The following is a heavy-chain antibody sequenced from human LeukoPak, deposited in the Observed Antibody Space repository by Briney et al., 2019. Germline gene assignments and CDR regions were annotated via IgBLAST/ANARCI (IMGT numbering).Heavy chain of an antibody. V-gene: IGHV4-4*07. J-gene: IGHJ4*02. CDR1: GGSISSYY. Sequence: SETLSLTCTVSGGSISSYYWSWIRQPAGKGLEWIERIYTSGSTNYNPSLKSRVTMSVDTSKNQFSLKLSSVTAADTAVYYCAAIRPLWFGELAHWGQGTLVTVSS. D-gene: IGHD3-10*01. CDR2: IYTSGST. CDR3: AAIRPLWFGELAH.